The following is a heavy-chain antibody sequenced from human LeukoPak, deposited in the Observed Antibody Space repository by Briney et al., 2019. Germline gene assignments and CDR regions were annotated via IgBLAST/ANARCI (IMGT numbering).Heavy chain of an antibody. CDR2: MYYSGST. Sequence: SETLSLTRTVSGGSISSGDYHWSWIRQPPGKGLEWIAYMYYSGSTYYNPSLKSRVTMSADTSKNQLSLKLSSVTAADTAVYYCARPYYYDSRIDPWGQGILVTVSS. V-gene: IGHV4-30-4*01. CDR1: GGSISSGDYH. CDR3: ARPYYYDSRIDP. J-gene: IGHJ5*02. D-gene: IGHD3-22*01.